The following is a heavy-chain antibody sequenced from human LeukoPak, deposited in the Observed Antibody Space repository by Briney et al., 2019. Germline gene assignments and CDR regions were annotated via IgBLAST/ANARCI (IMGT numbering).Heavy chain of an antibody. J-gene: IGHJ5*02. D-gene: IGHD3-16*01. CDR3: ARQRFTTRAYAGNWFDP. V-gene: IGHV5-51*01. Sequence: GGSLQISCKGSGYGFTSYWSGWGRRMPGKGREWMGIIYPGDSDARDSPSFQRQVTISAAKSITTAYLQWSSLKASDTAMYYCARQRFTTRAYAGNWFDPWGQGTLVTVSS. CDR1: GYGFTSYW. CDR2: IYPGDSDA.